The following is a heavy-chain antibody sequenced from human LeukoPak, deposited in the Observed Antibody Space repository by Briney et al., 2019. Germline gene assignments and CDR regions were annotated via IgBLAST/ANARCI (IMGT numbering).Heavy chain of an antibody. D-gene: IGHD5-18*01. CDR2: IYYSGST. CDR1: GGSISSSSYY. Sequence: SETLSLTCTVSGGSISSSSYYWGWIRQPPGKALEWIGSIYYSGSTYYNPSLKSRVTISVDTSKNQFSLKLSSVTAADTAVYYCARHTPGYSYGLGTSWFDPWGQGTLVTVSS. V-gene: IGHV4-39*01. CDR3: ARHTPGYSYGLGTSWFDP. J-gene: IGHJ5*02.